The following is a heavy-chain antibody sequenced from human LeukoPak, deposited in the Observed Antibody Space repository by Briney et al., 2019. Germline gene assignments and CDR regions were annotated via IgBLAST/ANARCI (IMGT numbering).Heavy chain of an antibody. CDR2: ISWKSDNI. CDR3: ARVPLGYCSSTSCYWEGNWFDP. Sequence: PGGSLRLSCVASGFNFEDYAMHWVRQVPGKGLEWVAGISWKSDNIDYMESVRGRFTISRDNAKNSLYLQMNSLRAEDTAVYYCARVPLGYCSSTSCYWEGNWFDPWGQGTLVTVSS. V-gene: IGHV3-9*01. J-gene: IGHJ5*02. D-gene: IGHD2-2*01. CDR1: GFNFEDYA.